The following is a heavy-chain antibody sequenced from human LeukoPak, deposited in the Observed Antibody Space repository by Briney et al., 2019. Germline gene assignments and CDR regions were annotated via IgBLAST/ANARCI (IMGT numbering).Heavy chain of an antibody. J-gene: IGHJ4*02. CDR1: GDSISSYQ. Sequence: SETLSLTCTVSGDSISSYQWSWIRQPPGMGLEWIGDIYYSGSTNYNPSLQSRVTISVDTSKNQFSLKLSSVTAADTAVYYCARQGFAVRGVIHRPFDSWGQGTLVTVSS. CDR3: ARQGFAVRGVIHRPFDS. V-gene: IGHV4-59*01. D-gene: IGHD3-10*01. CDR2: IYYSGST.